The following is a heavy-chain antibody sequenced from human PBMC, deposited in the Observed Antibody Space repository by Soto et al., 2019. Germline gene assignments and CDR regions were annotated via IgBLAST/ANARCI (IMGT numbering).Heavy chain of an antibody. V-gene: IGHV1-2*02. J-gene: IGHJ5*02. Sequence: GASVKVSCKASGYAFIDHYIHWLRQAPGQGLEWMGWINPNSGGTNYAQKFQGRVTMTRDTSISTAYMELSRLRSDDTAVYYCLYNWFDPWGQGTLVTVSS. CDR3: LYNWFDP. CDR1: GYAFIDHY. CDR2: INPNSGGT.